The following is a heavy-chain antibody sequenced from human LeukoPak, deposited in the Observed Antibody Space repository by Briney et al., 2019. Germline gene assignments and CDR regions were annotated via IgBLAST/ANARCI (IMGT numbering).Heavy chain of an antibody. J-gene: IGHJ3*02. Sequence: ASVKVSCKASGYTFTSYYMHWVRQAPRQGLEWMGIINPSGGSTSYAQKFQGRVTMTRDTSTSTVYMELSSLRSEDTAVYHCAEHYDSSDAFDIWGQGTMVTVSS. V-gene: IGHV1-46*01. D-gene: IGHD3-22*01. CDR2: INPSGGST. CDR3: AEHYDSSDAFDI. CDR1: GYTFTSYY.